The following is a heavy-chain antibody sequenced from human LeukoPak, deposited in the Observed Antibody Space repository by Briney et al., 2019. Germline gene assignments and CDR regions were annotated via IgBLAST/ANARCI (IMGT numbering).Heavy chain of an antibody. CDR1: GFTFSNAW. J-gene: IGHJ5*02. Sequence: NPGGSLRLSCAASGFTFSNAWMSWVRQAPGKGLEWVGRIKTKTDGGTTDYAAPVKGRFTISRDDSKNTLYLQMNSLRADDTAVYYCARDTLIAAPKTGTVTRIGWFDPWGQGTLVTVSS. V-gene: IGHV3-15*01. CDR3: ARDTLIAAPKTGTVTRIGWFDP. D-gene: IGHD6-13*01. CDR2: IKTKTDGGTT.